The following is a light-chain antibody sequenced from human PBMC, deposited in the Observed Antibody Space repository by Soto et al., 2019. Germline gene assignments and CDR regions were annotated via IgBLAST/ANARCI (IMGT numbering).Light chain of an antibody. Sequence: QSVLTQPPSVSEAPRQRVTISCSGSSSNIGNNAVNWYQQVPGKAPKLLIYYDDRLPSGVSDRFSGSKSGTSASLAISGLQSEDEAEYYCAAWDASLNGYVFGTGTKVTVL. CDR3: AAWDASLNGYV. CDR2: YDD. V-gene: IGLV1-36*01. J-gene: IGLJ1*01. CDR1: SSNIGNNA.